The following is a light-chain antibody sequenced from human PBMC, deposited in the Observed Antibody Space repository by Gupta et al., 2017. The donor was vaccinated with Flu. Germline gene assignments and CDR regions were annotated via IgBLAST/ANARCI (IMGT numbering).Light chain of an antibody. CDR2: QVS. Sequence: DVVMTQSPLSLPVTLGQPASIACRSSQSHVYSDGNIYLHSFQQRPGQSPRRLIYQVSHPESAVPDTFSDSSSGTYFTLRIIRVVAEDIGVYFCSQVSGCPPAFGQGTKVEIK. CDR1: QSHVYSDGNIY. CDR3: SQVSGCPPA. J-gene: IGKJ1*01. V-gene: IGKV2-30*01.